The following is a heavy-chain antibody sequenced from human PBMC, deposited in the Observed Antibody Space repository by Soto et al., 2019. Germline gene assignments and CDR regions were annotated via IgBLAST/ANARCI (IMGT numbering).Heavy chain of an antibody. J-gene: IGHJ3*02. V-gene: IGHV3-23*01. CDR3: AKEPYDDFWSGLYDAFDI. D-gene: IGHD3-3*01. Sequence: GGSLRLSCAASGFTFSSYAMSWVRQAPGKGLEWVSAISGSGGSTYYADSVKGRFTISRDNSKNTLYLQMNSLRSEGTAVYYCAKEPYDDFWSGLYDAFDIWGQGTMVTVSS. CDR2: ISGSGGST. CDR1: GFTFSSYA.